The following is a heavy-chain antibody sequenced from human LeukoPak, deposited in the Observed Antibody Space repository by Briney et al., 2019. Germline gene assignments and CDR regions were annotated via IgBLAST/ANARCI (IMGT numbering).Heavy chain of an antibody. Sequence: ASVKVSCKASGYTFTGYYMHWVRQAPGQGLEWMGWINPNSGGTNYAQKFQGRVTMTRGTSISTAYMELSRLRSDDTAVYYCARADWNPNRPTWYYYDMDVWGKGTTVTVSS. V-gene: IGHV1-2*02. CDR3: ARADWNPNRPTWYYYDMDV. J-gene: IGHJ6*03. CDR2: INPNSGGT. CDR1: GYTFTGYY. D-gene: IGHD1-1*01.